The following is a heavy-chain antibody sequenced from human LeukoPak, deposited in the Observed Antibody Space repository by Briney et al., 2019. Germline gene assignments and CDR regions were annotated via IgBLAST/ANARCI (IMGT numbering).Heavy chain of an antibody. J-gene: IGHJ4*02. CDR3: AREEGIAAAGNSHY. Sequence: PGGSLRLACAASGFTFSSYGMHWVRQAPGKGLEWVAFIRYDGSNKYYADSVKGRFTISRDNSKNTLYLQMNSLRAEDTAVYYCAREEGIAAAGNSHYWGQGTLVTVSS. D-gene: IGHD6-13*01. CDR1: GFTFSSYG. V-gene: IGHV3-30*02. CDR2: IRYDGSNK.